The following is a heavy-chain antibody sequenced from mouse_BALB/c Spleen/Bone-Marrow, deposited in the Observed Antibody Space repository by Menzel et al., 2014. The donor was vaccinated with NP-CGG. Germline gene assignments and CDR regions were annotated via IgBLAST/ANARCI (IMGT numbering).Heavy chain of an antibody. Sequence: VQLQQSGPGLVQPSQCLYLTCTVSGFFLTSYGLHWVRQSPGKGLEWLGEIWSGGSTDYYAAFISRLNISKDNSKSQIFFKMNGLHPNDTARYFCARREGYLFAYWGQGTLVTVSA. V-gene: IGHV2-2*02. CDR1: GFFLTSYG. D-gene: IGHD2-2*01. J-gene: IGHJ3*01. CDR2: IWSGGST. CDR3: ARREGYLFAY.